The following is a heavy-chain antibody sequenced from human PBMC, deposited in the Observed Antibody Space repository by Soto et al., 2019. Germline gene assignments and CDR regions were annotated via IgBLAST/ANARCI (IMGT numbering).Heavy chain of an antibody. CDR1: GFTFSSYG. CDR2: ISYDGSNK. CDR3: AKGGGSSQQLVGEDYYYYGMDV. V-gene: IGHV3-30*18. D-gene: IGHD6-13*01. Sequence: PGGSLRLSCAASGFTFSSYGMHWVRQAPGKGLEWVAVISYDGSNKYYADSVKGRFTISRDNSKNTLYLQMNSLRAEDTAVYYCAKGGGSSQQLVGEDYYYYGMDVWGQGTTVTVSS. J-gene: IGHJ6*02.